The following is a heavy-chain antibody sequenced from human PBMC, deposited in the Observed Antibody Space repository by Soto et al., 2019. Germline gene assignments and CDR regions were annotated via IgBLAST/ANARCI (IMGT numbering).Heavy chain of an antibody. Sequence: QVQLVESGGGVVQPGRSLRLSCAASGFTFNNYAIHWVRQAPGKGLEWVAFISYDGSSKYYADSVTGRFTISRDNSRNTLYLQMNSLRAEDTAVYYCARGDGYIYGNTFDSWGQGTLVTVSS. V-gene: IGHV3-30-3*01. CDR2: ISYDGSSK. J-gene: IGHJ4*02. D-gene: IGHD5-18*01. CDR3: ARGDGYIYGNTFDS. CDR1: GFTFNNYA.